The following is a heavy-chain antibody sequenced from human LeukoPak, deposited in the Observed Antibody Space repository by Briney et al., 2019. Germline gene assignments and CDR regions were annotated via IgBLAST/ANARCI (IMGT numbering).Heavy chain of an antibody. D-gene: IGHD4-17*01. J-gene: IGHJ4*02. CDR3: VLTTVTTSIEF. Sequence: GGSLRLSCAAAGFSVSSNYMNWVRQAPGKGLEWVSVTNSGGTTYYADSVKGRFTISRDNSKNTLYVQMDRLRAEDTAVYYCVLTTVTTSIEFWGQGTLVTVSS. CDR1: GFSVSSNY. V-gene: IGHV3-66*01. CDR2: TNSGGTT.